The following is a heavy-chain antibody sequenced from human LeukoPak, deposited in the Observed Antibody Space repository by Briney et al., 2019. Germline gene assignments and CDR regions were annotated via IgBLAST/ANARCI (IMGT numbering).Heavy chain of an antibody. V-gene: IGHV5-10-1*01. D-gene: IGHD6-13*01. Sequence: GESLRISCKGSGYSFTSYWISWVRQMPGKGLEWMGRIDPSDYYTNYSPSFQGHVTMSVDKSINTAYLQWSSLKASDTAMYYCARLGYSSSWFLDFWGPGTLVSFSS. CDR1: GYSFTSYW. CDR2: IDPSDYYT. CDR3: ARLGYSSSWFLDF. J-gene: IGHJ4*02.